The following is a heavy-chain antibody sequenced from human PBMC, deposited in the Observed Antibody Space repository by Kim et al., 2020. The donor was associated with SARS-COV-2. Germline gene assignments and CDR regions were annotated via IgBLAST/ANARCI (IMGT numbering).Heavy chain of an antibody. CDR3: AGGNYYESVSLSDYYNGMDV. Sequence: GRFTISRDNSKSTLYLQMNSLRVEDTAVYYCAGGNYYESVSLSDYYNGMDVWGQGTTVTVSS. J-gene: IGHJ6*02. V-gene: IGHV3-30*01. D-gene: IGHD3-10*01.